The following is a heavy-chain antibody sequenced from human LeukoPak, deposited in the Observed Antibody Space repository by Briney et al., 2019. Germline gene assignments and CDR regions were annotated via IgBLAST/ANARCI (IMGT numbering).Heavy chain of an antibody. CDR3: AIIVVVPAPEYMDV. Sequence: GGSLRLSCAASGFTFSSYAMSWVRQAPGKGLEWVSAISGSGGSTYYADSVKGRFTISRDNSKNTLYLQMNSLGAEDTAVYYCAIIVVVPAPEYMDVWGKGTTVTVSS. V-gene: IGHV3-23*01. J-gene: IGHJ6*03. CDR1: GFTFSSYA. D-gene: IGHD2-2*01. CDR2: ISGSGGST.